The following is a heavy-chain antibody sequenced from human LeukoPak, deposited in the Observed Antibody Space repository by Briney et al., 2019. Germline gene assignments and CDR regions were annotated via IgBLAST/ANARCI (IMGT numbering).Heavy chain of an antibody. CDR1: GDSISSGDYY. D-gene: IGHD6-13*01. CDR2: IYYSGST. Sequence: SETLSLTCTVSGDSISSGDYYWTWIRQHPGKGLEWIGCIYYSGSTYYNLSLKSRVIISADTSKKHFSLKLSSVTAADTAVYYCARVREATIAPFFDYWGQGILVTVSS. J-gene: IGHJ4*02. CDR3: ARVREATIAPFFDY. V-gene: IGHV4-31*03.